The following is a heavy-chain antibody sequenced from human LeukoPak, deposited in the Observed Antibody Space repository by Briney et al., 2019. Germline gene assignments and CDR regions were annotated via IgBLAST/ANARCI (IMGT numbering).Heavy chain of an antibody. Sequence: SGPTLVKPTQALTLPCTFSGFSLTTSGLGVGWIRPPPGKALEWLALIYWNNDKTYSPSLKSRLTITKDTSKNQVVLTMTNMDPVDTATYFCAHINADTSIVPDSWGQGTLVIVSS. J-gene: IGHJ4*02. CDR2: IYWNNDK. D-gene: IGHD5-18*01. CDR3: AHINADTSIVPDS. CDR1: GFSLTTSGLG. V-gene: IGHV2-5*01.